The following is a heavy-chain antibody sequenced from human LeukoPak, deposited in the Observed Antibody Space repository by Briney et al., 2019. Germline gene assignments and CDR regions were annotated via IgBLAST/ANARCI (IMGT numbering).Heavy chain of an antibody. J-gene: IGHJ4*02. CDR2: IYSGGTT. Sequence: GGSLGPSCAASGFTVSGNYMTWVRQAPGKGLEWVSVIYSGGTTYYADSVKGRFTISRHNSNNTLYLQMNSLRPEDTAVYYCARDLSLDYWGQGTLVTVSS. CDR3: ARDLSLDY. CDR1: GFTVSGNY. V-gene: IGHV3-53*04.